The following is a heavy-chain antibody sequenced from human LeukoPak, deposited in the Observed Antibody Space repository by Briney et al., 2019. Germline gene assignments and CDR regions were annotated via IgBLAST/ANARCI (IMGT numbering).Heavy chain of an antibody. J-gene: IGHJ4*02. CDR2: ISSSSSTI. D-gene: IGHD1-26*01. CDR3: AGPLGRGSYWPLDY. CDR1: GFTFSSYS. V-gene: IGHV3-48*02. Sequence: GGSLRLSCAASGFTFSSYSMNWVRQAPGKGLEWVSYISSSSSTIYYADSVKGRFTISRDNAKNSLYLQMNSLRDEDTAVYYCAGPLGRGSYWPLDYWGQGTLVTVSS.